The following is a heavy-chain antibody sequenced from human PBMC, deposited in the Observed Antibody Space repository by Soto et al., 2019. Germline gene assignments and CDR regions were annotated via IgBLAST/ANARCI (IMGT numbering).Heavy chain of an antibody. Sequence: GVTLRLSCAASGLSFSNYAMHCVRQSPGKGLEWVTMISHNVSIQFYADSVKGRFSISRDNSKDTLYLQMNSLTPADTAVYYWASGTGYYTSTAYSAVYYGMDVWGQGTTVTVAS. D-gene: IGHD2-2*01. CDR1: GLSFSNYA. CDR3: ASGTGYYTSTAYSAVYYGMDV. CDR2: ISHNVSIQ. J-gene: IGHJ6*02. V-gene: IGHV3-30*04.